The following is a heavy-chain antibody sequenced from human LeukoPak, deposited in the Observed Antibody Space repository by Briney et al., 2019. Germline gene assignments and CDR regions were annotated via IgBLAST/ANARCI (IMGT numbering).Heavy chain of an antibody. CDR2: IYSGGST. Sequence: GGSLRLSCAASGFTVSSNYMSWVRQAPGKGLEWVSVIYSGGSTYYADSVKGRFTISRDNSKNTLYLQMNSLRSEDTAVYYCAADLSGYYGLWGQGTLVTVSS. J-gene: IGHJ4*02. D-gene: IGHD3-22*01. V-gene: IGHV3-53*01. CDR3: AADLSGYYGL. CDR1: GFTVSSNY.